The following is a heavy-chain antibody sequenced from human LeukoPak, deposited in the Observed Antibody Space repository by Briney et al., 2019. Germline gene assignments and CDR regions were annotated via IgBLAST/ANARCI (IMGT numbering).Heavy chain of an antibody. V-gene: IGHV1-8*01. D-gene: IGHD3-9*01. CDR3: ARGRLRYFDWLPTWDY. CDR1: GYTFTSYD. CDR2: MNPNSGNT. J-gene: IGHJ4*02. Sequence: ASVKVSCKASGYTFTSYDINWVRQATGQGLEWMGWMNPNSGNTGYAQKFQGRVTMTRNTSISTAYMELGRLRSEDTAVYYCARGRLRYFDWLPTWDYWGQGTLVTVSS.